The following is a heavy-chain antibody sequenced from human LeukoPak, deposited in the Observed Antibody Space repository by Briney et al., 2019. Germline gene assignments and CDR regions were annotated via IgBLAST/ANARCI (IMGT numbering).Heavy chain of an antibody. V-gene: IGHV3-23*01. Sequence: PGGSLRLSCAASGFTFSSYAMSWVRQAPGKGLEWVSAISGSGGSTYYADSVKGRFTISRDNAKNSLYLQMNSLRAEDTAVYYCARDHGGGYYYMDVWGKGTTVTVSS. CDR3: ARDHGGGYYYMDV. CDR2: ISGSGGST. J-gene: IGHJ6*03. D-gene: IGHD2-15*01. CDR1: GFTFSSYA.